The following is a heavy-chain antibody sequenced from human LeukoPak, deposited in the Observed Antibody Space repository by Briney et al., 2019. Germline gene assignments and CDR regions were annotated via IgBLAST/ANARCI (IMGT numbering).Heavy chain of an antibody. CDR3: ARATIADSSTYYIDY. Sequence: DSVKVSCKASGYTFTAYYMHWVRQAPGQGLEWMGWIKCDSGGTEYSRNYRGRVTMTRDTSISTAYMELTRLTSDDTAVYYCARATIADSSTYYIDYWGLGTLVTVSS. CDR1: GYTFTAYY. J-gene: IGHJ4*02. V-gene: IGHV1-2*02. CDR2: IKCDSGGT. D-gene: IGHD3-22*01.